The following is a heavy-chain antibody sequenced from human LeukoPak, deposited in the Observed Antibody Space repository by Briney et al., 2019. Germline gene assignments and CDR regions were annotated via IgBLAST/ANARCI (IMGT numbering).Heavy chain of an antibody. CDR3: AREARRELGDYYGMDV. D-gene: IGHD3-10*01. CDR2: VTPDSGGT. V-gene: IGHV1-2*02. J-gene: IGHJ6*02. Sequence: ASVTVSCKASGYMFTDYYIHWVRRAPGQGLEWMGWVTPDSGGTNYAQTFQDRVTMTRDTSISTAYMELSRLRFDDTAVYFCAREARRELGDYYGMDVWGQGTTVTVSS. CDR1: GYMFTDYY.